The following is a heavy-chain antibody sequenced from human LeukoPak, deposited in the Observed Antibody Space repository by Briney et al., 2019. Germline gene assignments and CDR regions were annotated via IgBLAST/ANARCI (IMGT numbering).Heavy chain of an antibody. D-gene: IGHD3-10*01. CDR1: GGSIRGYY. CDR3: ARVFDSGSQAYFYYMDV. J-gene: IGHJ6*03. Sequence: SETLSLTCNVSGGSIRGYYCSWVRQPPGKGLEWIGYIYSSGSTNYNPSLKSRVTMPEDTSKNQFSLKVSSVTAADTAVYYCARVFDSGSQAYFYYMDVWGKGTTVTIS. CDR2: IYSSGST. V-gene: IGHV4-59*01.